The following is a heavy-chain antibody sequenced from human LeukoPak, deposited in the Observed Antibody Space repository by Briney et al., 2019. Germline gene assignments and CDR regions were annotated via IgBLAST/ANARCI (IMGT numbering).Heavy chain of an antibody. CDR3: ASLIWFGELLPNDAFDI. CDR2: IHYTGST. Sequence: SETLSLTCTVSGASISTINRFWDWIRQPPGKGLEWIGTIHYTGSTNYNPSLKSRVTISVDTSKNQFSLKLSSVTAADTAVYYCASLIWFGELLPNDAFDIWGQGTMVTVSS. CDR1: GASISTINRF. V-gene: IGHV4-39*07. J-gene: IGHJ3*02. D-gene: IGHD3-10*01.